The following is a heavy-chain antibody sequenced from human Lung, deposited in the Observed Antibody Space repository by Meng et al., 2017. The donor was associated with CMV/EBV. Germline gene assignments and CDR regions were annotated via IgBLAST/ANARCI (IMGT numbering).Heavy chain of an antibody. CDR1: GVSISNHY. Sequence: SETXSLXXTVSGVSISNHYWSWIRQHPGKGLQWIGYVHYTGDTNYNPSLKSRLTTSVDTSKSQFSLKLRSVAAADTAVYFCARGRGYGLDYFDYWGQGPLVTVSS. J-gene: IGHJ4*02. V-gene: IGHV4-59*11. CDR2: VHYTGDT. CDR3: ARGRGYGLDYFDY. D-gene: IGHD5-18*01.